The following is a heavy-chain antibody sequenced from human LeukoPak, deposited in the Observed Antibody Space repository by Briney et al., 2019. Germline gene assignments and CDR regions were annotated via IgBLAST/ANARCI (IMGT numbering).Heavy chain of an antibody. CDR1: GYSISSGYY. J-gene: IGHJ5*02. CDR2: IYHSGST. CDR3: ARRGGGSGTWFDP. D-gene: IGHD6-25*01. V-gene: IGHV4-38-2*01. Sequence: SETLSLTCAVSGYSISSGYYWGWIRQPPGKGLEWIGSIYHSGSTYYNPSLKSRVTISVDTSKNQFSLKLSSVTAADTAVYYCARRGGGSGTWFDPWGQGTLVTVS.